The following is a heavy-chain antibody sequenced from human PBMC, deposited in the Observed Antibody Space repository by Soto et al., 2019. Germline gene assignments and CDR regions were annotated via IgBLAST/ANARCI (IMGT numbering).Heavy chain of an antibody. Sequence: ASVKVSCKASGYTFTGYYMHWVRQAPGQGLGWMGWINPNSGGTNYAQKLQGRVTMTRDTSMSTAYMELSSLRSDDTAVYYCARDWDWQYYDSSGYYWYWFDPWGQGTLVTVAS. J-gene: IGHJ5*02. V-gene: IGHV1-2*02. CDR3: ARDWDWQYYDSSGYYWYWFDP. D-gene: IGHD3-22*01. CDR2: INPNSGGT. CDR1: GYTFTGYY.